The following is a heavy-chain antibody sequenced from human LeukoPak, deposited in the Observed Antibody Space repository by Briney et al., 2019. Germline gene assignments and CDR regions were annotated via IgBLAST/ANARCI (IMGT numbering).Heavy chain of an antibody. V-gene: IGHV4-34*01. Sequence: SETLSLTCAVYGGSSSGYYWSWIRQPPGKGLEWIGEINHSGSTNYNPSLKSRVTISVDTSKNQFSLKLSSVTAADTAVYYCARGRGISAAGRVPFDYWGQGTLVTVSS. J-gene: IGHJ4*02. CDR3: ARGRGISAAGRVPFDY. CDR2: INHSGST. CDR1: GGSSSGYY. D-gene: IGHD6-13*01.